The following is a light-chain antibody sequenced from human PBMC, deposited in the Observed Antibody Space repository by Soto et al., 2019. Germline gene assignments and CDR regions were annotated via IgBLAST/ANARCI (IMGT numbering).Light chain of an antibody. V-gene: IGLV2-14*01. CDR3: SSYARSSSLVV. J-gene: IGLJ3*02. CDR1: SSDIGYYNY. CDR2: EVS. Sequence: QSVLTQPASVSGSPGQWITISCTGTSSDIGYYNYVSWYRQDPGKAPKLILYEVSNRPSGVSNRFSGSKSGNTASLTISGLQAEDEADYYCSSYARSSSLVVFGGGTRSPS.